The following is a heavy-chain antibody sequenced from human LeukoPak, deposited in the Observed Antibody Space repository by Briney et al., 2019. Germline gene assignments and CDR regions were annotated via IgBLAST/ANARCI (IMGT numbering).Heavy chain of an antibody. V-gene: IGHV1-69*05. J-gene: IGHJ4*02. CDR2: IIPIFGTA. Sequence: VASVKVSCKASEGTFSSYAISWVRQAPGQGLEWMGGIIPIFGTANYAQKFQGRVTITTDESTSTAYMELSSLRSEDTAVYYCARGRATSTHIDFDYWGQGTLVTVSS. CDR1: EGTFSSYA. D-gene: IGHD1-26*01. CDR3: ARGRATSTHIDFDY.